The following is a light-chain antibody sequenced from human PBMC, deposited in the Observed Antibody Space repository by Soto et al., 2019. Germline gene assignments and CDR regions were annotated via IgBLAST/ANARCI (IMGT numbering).Light chain of an antibody. CDR1: QTISRF. CDR3: QQSYSLPWT. J-gene: IGKJ1*01. Sequence: DVQMTQSPSSLSASVGDRVTITCRASQTISRFLSWFRQKPGEAPSLLMYGASSLQSGVPSRFSGSGSGTDFSLTISSLQFEDFEIYYCQQSYSLPWTFGQGTRVEIK. CDR2: GAS. V-gene: IGKV1-39*01.